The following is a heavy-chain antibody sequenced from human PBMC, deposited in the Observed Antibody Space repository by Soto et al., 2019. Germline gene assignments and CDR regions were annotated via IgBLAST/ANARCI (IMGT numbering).Heavy chain of an antibody. CDR3: ARERTSKGGMDV. J-gene: IGHJ6*02. Sequence: GSLRLSCAASGFTFSNDWMNWVRQGPGKGLEWVSRIISGGTRVTYADSVKGRFTIARDNAKNTLYLEMHSLTAEDTAVYYCARERTSKGGMDVWGQGTTVTVSS. V-gene: IGHV3-74*01. CDR1: GFTFSNDW. CDR2: IISGGTRV.